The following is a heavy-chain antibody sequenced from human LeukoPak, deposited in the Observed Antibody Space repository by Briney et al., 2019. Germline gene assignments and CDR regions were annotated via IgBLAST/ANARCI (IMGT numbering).Heavy chain of an antibody. CDR1: GFTFSSYS. CDR2: ISSSSSYI. V-gene: IGHV3-21*01. D-gene: IGHD3-3*01. J-gene: IGHJ6*02. Sequence: KAGGSLRLSCAASGFTFSSYSMNWVRQAPGKGLEWVSSISSSSSYIYYADSVKGRFTISRDNAKNSLYLQMNSLRAEDTAVYYCARATTGVVKYYYGMDVWGQGTTVTVSS. CDR3: ARATTGVVKYYYGMDV.